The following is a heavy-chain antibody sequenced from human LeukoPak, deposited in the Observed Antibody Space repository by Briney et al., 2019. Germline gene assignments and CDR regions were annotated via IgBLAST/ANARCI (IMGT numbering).Heavy chain of an antibody. V-gene: IGHV7-4-1*02. CDR1: GYTFTSYA. CDR2: INTNTGNP. J-gene: IGHJ5*02. D-gene: IGHD2-2*03. CDR3: ARGGYCSSTSCYWQYNWFDP. Sequence: ASVKVSCKASGYTFTSYAMNWVRQAPGQGLEWMGWINTNTGNPTYAQGFTGRVVFSLDTSVSTAYLQISSVKAEDTAVYYCARGGYCSSTSCYWQYNWFDPWGQGTLVTVSS.